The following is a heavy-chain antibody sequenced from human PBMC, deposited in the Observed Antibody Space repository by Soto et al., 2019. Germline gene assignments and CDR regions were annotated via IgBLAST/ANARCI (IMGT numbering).Heavy chain of an antibody. CDR3: AKDLVVIVTPYYAMDV. V-gene: IGHV3-30*18. CDR2: ISYDGGNK. CDR1: GFTFSSYA. Sequence: QVQLVESGGGVVQHGRSLRLSCAASGFTFSSYAMHWVRQAPGKGLEWVTAISYDGGNKYYPDSLKGRFNISRDNSKATLYLQMNSLRAEDTAVYYCAKDLVVIVTPYYAMDVWGQGTTVTVSS. J-gene: IGHJ6*02. D-gene: IGHD3-22*01.